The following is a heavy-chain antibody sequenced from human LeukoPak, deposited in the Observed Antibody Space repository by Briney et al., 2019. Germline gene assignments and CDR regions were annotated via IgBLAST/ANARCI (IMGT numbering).Heavy chain of an antibody. Sequence: GGSLRLSCAASGFTFSNYGMHWVRQAPGKGLEWVAVISYDGSNKYYGDSVKGRFTISRDQSKNTLYLQMNSLRAEDTAVYYCAKEKGSDYYYAMDVWGQGTTVTVSS. CDR1: GFTFSNYG. CDR3: AKEKGSDYYYAMDV. J-gene: IGHJ6*02. V-gene: IGHV3-30*18. CDR2: ISYDGSNK.